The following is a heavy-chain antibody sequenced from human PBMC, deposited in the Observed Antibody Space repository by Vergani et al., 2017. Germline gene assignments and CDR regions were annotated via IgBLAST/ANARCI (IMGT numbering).Heavy chain of an antibody. J-gene: IGHJ3*02. Sequence: QVQLVESGGGVVQPGRSLRLSCAASGFTFSSYGMHWVRQAPGKGLEWVAVISYDGSNKYYADSVKGRFTISRDNSKNTLYLQMNSLRAEDTAVYDCAKLRPPQLGDYVGNDAFDIWGQGTMVTVSS. D-gene: IGHD3-16*01. V-gene: IGHV3-30*18. CDR3: AKLRPPQLGDYVGNDAFDI. CDR1: GFTFSSYG. CDR2: ISYDGSNK.